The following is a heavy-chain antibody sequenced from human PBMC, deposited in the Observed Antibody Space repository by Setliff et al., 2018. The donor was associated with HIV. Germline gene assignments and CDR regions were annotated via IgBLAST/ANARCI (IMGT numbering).Heavy chain of an antibody. CDR1: GGSISSGSYY. D-gene: IGHD3-22*01. V-gene: IGHV4-61*02. J-gene: IGHJ4*02. CDR3: ARDPVITMMVGPRFYFDY. CDR2: IFSSGST. Sequence: SETLSLTCTVSGGSISSGSYYWSWIRQPAGKGLEWIGRIFSSGSTSYNPSLKSRVTMSVDTSKNQFSLRLSSVTAADTAVYYCARDPVITMMVGPRFYFDYWGQGILGTVSS.